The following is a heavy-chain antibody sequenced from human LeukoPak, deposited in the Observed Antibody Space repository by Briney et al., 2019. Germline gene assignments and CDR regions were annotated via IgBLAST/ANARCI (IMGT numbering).Heavy chain of an antibody. D-gene: IGHD2-21*02. CDR3: ARASCGGDCYTQYYYYYGMDV. Sequence: SETLSLTCTVSGGSISSYYWSWIRQPPGKGLEWIGYIYYTGSTNYNPSLKSRVTISVDTPKNQFSLKLSSVTAADTAVYYCARASCGGDCYTQYYYYYGMDVWGPGTTVTVSS. J-gene: IGHJ6*02. V-gene: IGHV4-59*01. CDR1: GGSISSYY. CDR2: IYYTGST.